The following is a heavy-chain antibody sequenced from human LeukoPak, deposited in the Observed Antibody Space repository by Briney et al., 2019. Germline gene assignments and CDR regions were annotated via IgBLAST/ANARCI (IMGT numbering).Heavy chain of an antibody. D-gene: IGHD2-15*01. CDR3: ARQLGYCSGGSYSLGAFDI. Sequence: SETLSLTCAVSGYSISSGYYWGWIRRPPGKGLEWIGSIHHSGSTYYKSSLKSRVTMLVDKSKNHFSLKLSSVTAADTAVYQCARQLGYCSGGSYSLGAFDIWGQGTMVTVSS. CDR1: GYSISSGYY. V-gene: IGHV4-38-2*01. CDR2: IHHSGST. J-gene: IGHJ3*02.